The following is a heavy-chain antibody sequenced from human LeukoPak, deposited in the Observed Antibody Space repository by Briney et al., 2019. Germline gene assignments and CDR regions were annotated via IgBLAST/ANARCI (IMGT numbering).Heavy chain of an antibody. Sequence: GGSLRLSCAASGFTFSSYAMSWVRQAPGKGLEWVSAISGSGGSTYYADSVKGRFTISRDNAKNSLYLQMNSLRAEDTAVYYCAKEFARNPQTRIDYWGQGTLVTVSS. CDR2: ISGSGGST. CDR3: AKEFARNPQTRIDY. D-gene: IGHD1-14*01. CDR1: GFTFSSYA. J-gene: IGHJ4*02. V-gene: IGHV3-23*01.